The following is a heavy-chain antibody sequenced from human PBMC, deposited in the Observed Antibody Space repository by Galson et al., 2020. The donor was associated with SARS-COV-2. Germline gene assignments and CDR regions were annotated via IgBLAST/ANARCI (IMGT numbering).Heavy chain of an antibody. Sequence: ASETLSLTCSVSGVSITNFYWTWVRQTPGKGLEWIGSFYSSEHSSYNPSLHSRVTISLDTYNNQFSLRLTSVAAADTAIYYCARDRMIRGDPSIEQYGMDVWGQGTTVSVSS. D-gene: IGHD3-10*01. J-gene: IGHJ6*02. CDR3: ARDRMIRGDPSIEQYGMDV. V-gene: IGHV4-4*08. CDR1: GVSITNFY. CDR2: FYSSEHS.